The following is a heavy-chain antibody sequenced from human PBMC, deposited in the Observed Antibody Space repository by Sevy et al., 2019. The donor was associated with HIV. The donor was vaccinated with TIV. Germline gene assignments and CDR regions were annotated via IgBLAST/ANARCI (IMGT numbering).Heavy chain of an antibody. Sequence: ETLSLTCSVYGGSLSGYYWSWIRQSPGRGLEWIGEVHHGGSTNYNPSFKSRVTMSVDTSKNQFSLNLSSVTAADAAVYYCARIQQVVNYYNYYGLDVWGQGTTVTVSS. CDR1: GGSLSGYY. CDR2: VHHGGST. J-gene: IGHJ6*02. V-gene: IGHV4-34*01. CDR3: ARIQQVVNYYNYYGLDV. D-gene: IGHD6-13*01.